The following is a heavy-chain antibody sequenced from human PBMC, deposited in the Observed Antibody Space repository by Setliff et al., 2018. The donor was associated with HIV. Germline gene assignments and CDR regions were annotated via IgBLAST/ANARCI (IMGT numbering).Heavy chain of an antibody. CDR2: IWYDGSNK. V-gene: IGHV3-33*01. J-gene: IGHJ4*02. D-gene: IGHD3-10*01. CDR3: ARVRGWFGELWSFDY. CDR1: GFTFSSYG. Sequence: PGGSLRLSCAASGFTFSSYGMHWVRQAPGKGLEWVAVIWYDGSNKYYADSVKGRFTISRDNSKNMLYLQMNSLRAEDTAVYYCARVRGWFGELWSFDYWGQGTLVTVSS.